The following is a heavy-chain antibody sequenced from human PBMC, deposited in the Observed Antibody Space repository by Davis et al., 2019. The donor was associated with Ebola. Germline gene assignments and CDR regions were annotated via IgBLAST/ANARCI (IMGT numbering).Heavy chain of an antibody. Sequence: LRLSCAVSGGSISSGGSSWSWIRQPPGKGLEWIGYIYHSGSTYYNPSLKSRVTISVDRSKNQFSLKLSSVTAADTAVYYCARGFWSGYPHDYWGQGTLVTVSS. V-gene: IGHV4-30-2*01. CDR1: GGSISSGGSS. J-gene: IGHJ4*02. CDR2: IYHSGST. CDR3: ARGFWSGYPHDY. D-gene: IGHD3-3*01.